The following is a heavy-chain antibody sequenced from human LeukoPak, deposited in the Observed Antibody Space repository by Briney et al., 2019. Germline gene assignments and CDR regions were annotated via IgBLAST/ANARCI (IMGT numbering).Heavy chain of an antibody. CDR1: GYTFTSYY. V-gene: IGHV1-46*01. J-gene: IGHJ5*02. D-gene: IGHD6-13*01. CDR2: INPSGGST. Sequence: ASVKVSCKASGYTFTSYYMHWVRQAPGQGLEWMGIINPSGGSTSYAQKFQGRVTMTRDTSTSTVYMELSSLRSEDTAVYYCARALRQIAAAGTENWFDPWGQGTLVTVSS. CDR3: ARALRQIAAAGTENWFDP.